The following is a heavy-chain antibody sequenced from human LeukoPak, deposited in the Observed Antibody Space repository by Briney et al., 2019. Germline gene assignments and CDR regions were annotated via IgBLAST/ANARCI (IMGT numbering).Heavy chain of an antibody. J-gene: IGHJ3*02. D-gene: IGHD2-21*01. Sequence: LPGGSLRLSCAASGFTFSSYAMSWVRQAPGKGLEWVSAISGSGGSTYYADSVKGRFTISRDNSKNTLYQQMNSLRAEDTAVYYCAKGCGGDCYSDEDDAFDIWGQGTMVTVSS. CDR1: GFTFSSYA. CDR2: ISGSGGST. CDR3: AKGCGGDCYSDEDDAFDI. V-gene: IGHV3-23*01.